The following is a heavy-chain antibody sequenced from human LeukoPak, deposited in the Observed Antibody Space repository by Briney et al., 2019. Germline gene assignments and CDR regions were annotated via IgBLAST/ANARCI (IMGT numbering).Heavy chain of an antibody. CDR2: SNPSGGTT. V-gene: IGHV1-46*01. CDR1: GYTFANYY. Sequence: GASVKVSCKASGYTFANYYMHWVRQAPGQGLEWMGISNPSGGTTSYAQKFQGRVTMTRDTSTSTVYMELSSLRSEDTAVYYCASWSEPGSDAFDIWGQGTMVTVSS. CDR3: ASWSEPGSDAFDI. J-gene: IGHJ3*02. D-gene: IGHD1-14*01.